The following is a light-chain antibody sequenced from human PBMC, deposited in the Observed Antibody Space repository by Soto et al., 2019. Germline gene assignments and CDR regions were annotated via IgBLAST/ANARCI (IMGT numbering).Light chain of an antibody. CDR3: AAWDDSLSGVV. V-gene: IGLV1-47*01. J-gene: IGLJ2*01. CDR2: RNN. Sequence: QSVLTQPPLASGTPGQRVTISCSGSSSNIGSNYVYWYQQLPGTASKLLIYRNNQRPSGVPDRFSGSKSGTSASLAISGLRSEDEADYYCAAWDDSLSGVVFGGGTKLTVL. CDR1: SSNIGSNY.